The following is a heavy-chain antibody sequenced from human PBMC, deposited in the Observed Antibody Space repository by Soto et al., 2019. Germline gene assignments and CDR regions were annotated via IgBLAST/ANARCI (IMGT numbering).Heavy chain of an antibody. CDR2: ISYDGSNK. V-gene: IGHV3-30-3*01. D-gene: IGHD3-3*01. Sequence: QVQLVESGGGVVQPGRSLRLSCAASGFTFSSYAMHWVRQAPGKGLEWVAVISYDGSNKYYADSVKGRFTISRDNSKNTLYLQMNSLRAEGTAVYYCARGKNQRSGYYDYWGQGTLVTVSS. J-gene: IGHJ4*02. CDR1: GFTFSSYA. CDR3: ARGKNQRSGYYDY.